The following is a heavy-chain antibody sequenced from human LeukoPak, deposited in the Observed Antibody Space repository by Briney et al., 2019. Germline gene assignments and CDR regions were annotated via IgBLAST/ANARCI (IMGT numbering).Heavy chain of an antibody. V-gene: IGHV4-30-2*01. J-gene: IGHJ4*02. CDR2: IYHSGST. D-gene: IGHD2-15*01. CDR1: GGSISSGGYY. CDR3: ARGAASIVEVKY. Sequence: SETLSLTCTVSGGSISSGGYYWSWIRQPPGKGLEWIGYIYHSGSTYSNPSLRSRVTISVDRSKNQFSLKLSSVTAADMAVYYCARGAASIVEVKYWGQGTLVTVSS.